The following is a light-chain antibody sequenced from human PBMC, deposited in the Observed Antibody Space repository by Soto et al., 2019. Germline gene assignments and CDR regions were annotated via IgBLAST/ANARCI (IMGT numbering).Light chain of an antibody. J-gene: IGKJ5*01. CDR1: QSLLHITGETF. CDR3: MQSTQLPPT. V-gene: IGKV2D-29*02. Sequence: DVVLPQSPLSLSVAPGQPASISCTSRQSLLHITGETFLFWYLQKPGQSPQLLIYEVSTRVSGVPDRFSGSGSGTDFTLEISRVETDDVGIYYCMQSTQLPPTFGQGTRLEIK. CDR2: EVS.